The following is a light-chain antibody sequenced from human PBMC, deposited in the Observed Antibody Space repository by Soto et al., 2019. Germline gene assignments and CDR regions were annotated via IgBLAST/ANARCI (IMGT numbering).Light chain of an antibody. Sequence: EIVLTQSPATLSLSPGERATLSCKASQSVSSFLAWYQQKPGQAPRLLIYDVSSRATGSPTRFSGSGSGTDFTLTISSLEPEDLAVYYCQQRIHWPLTFGGGTKVEIK. CDR3: QQRIHWPLT. J-gene: IGKJ4*01. CDR2: DVS. V-gene: IGKV3-11*01. CDR1: QSVSSF.